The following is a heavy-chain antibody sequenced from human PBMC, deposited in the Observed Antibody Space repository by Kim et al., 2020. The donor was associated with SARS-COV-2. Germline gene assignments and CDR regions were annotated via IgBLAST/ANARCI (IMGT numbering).Heavy chain of an antibody. CDR3: ARVGVVVVAATGIDY. CDR1: GYTFTSYG. V-gene: IGHV1-18*01. Sequence: ASVKVSCKASGYTFTSYGISWVRQAPGQGLEWMGWISAYSGNTNYAQKLQGRVTMTTDTSTSTAYMELRSLGSDDTAVYYCARVGVVVVAATGIDYWGQGTLVTVSS. D-gene: IGHD2-15*01. CDR2: ISAYSGNT. J-gene: IGHJ4*02.